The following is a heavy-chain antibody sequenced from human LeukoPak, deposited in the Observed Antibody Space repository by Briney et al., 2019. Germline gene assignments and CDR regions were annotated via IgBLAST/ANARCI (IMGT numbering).Heavy chain of an antibody. CDR1: GFTFSDYY. CDR2: ISSSGSTI. D-gene: IGHD2-2*02. V-gene: IGHV3-11*04. J-gene: IGHJ4*02. CDR3: ARRCSSTSCYTSFDY. Sequence: GGSLRLSCAASGFTFSDYYMSWIRQAPGKGLEWVSYISSSGSTIYYADSVKGRFTISRDNDKNSLYLQINSLRAEDTAVYYCARRCSSTSCYTSFDYWGQGTLVTVSS.